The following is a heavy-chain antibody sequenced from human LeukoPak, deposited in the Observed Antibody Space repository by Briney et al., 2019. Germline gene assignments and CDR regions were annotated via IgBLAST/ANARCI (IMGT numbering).Heavy chain of an antibody. J-gene: IGHJ4*02. V-gene: IGHV3-64*01. CDR3: ARTPSGVVVITTYDY. CDR1: GFTFSTYA. Sequence: PGGSLRLSCAASGFTFSTYAMHWVRRAPGKGLEYVSAISSNGGSTYYANSVKGRFTISRDNSKNTLYLQMGSLRAEDMAVYYCARTPSGVVVITTYDYWGQGTLVTVSS. D-gene: IGHD3-22*01. CDR2: ISSNGGST.